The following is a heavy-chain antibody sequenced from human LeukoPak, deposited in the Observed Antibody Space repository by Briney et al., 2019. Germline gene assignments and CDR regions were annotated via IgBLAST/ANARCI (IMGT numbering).Heavy chain of an antibody. CDR3: ARGAYYYDSSGYYVTDY. D-gene: IGHD3-22*01. J-gene: IGHJ4*02. CDR1: GFTFSSYS. CDR2: ISSSSSTI. V-gene: IGHV3-48*01. Sequence: GGSLRLSCAASGFTFSSYSMTWVRQAPGKGLEWVSYISSSSSTIYYADSVKGRFTISRDNAKNSLYLQMNSLRAEDTAVYYCARGAYYYDSSGYYVTDYWGQGTLVTVSS.